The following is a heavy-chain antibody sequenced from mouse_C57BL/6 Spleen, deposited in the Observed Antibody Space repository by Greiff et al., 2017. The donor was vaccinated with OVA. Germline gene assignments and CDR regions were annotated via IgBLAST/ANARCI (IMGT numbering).Heavy chain of an antibody. CDR1: GYTFTDYN. CDR2: INPNNGGT. CDR3: ASTTVVDSWFAY. V-gene: IGHV1-22*01. Sequence: VQLQQSGPELVKPGASVKMSCKASGYTFTDYNMHWVKQSHGKSLEWIGYINPNNGGTSYNQKFKGKATLTVNKSSSTAYMELRSLTSEDSAVYYCASTTVVDSWFAYWGQGTLVTVSA. J-gene: IGHJ3*01. D-gene: IGHD1-1*01.